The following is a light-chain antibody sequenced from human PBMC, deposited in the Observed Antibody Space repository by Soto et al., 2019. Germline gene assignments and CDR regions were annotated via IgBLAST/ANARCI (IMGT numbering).Light chain of an antibody. CDR2: DVS. CDR3: CSYAGSYTFV. CDR1: ASDVGGYSY. Sequence: QSALTQPRSASGSPGQSVTISCTGTASDVGGYSYVSWYQQHPGKVPKLIIYDVSKWPSGVPDRFSGSKSGNTASLTISGLQAEDEGDYYCCSYAGSYTFVFGTGTRSPS. J-gene: IGLJ1*01. V-gene: IGLV2-11*01.